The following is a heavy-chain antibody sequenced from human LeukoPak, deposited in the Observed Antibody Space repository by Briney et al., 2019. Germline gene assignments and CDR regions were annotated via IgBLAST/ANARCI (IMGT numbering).Heavy chain of an antibody. CDR3: AKDMESIAVAPGGY. V-gene: IGHV3-9*01. Sequence: PGGSLRLSCAASGFTFSSYSMNWVRQAPGKGLEWVSGISWNSGSIGYADSVKGRFTISRDNAKNSLYLQMNSLRAEDTALYYCAKDMESIAVAPGGYWGQGTLVTVSS. J-gene: IGHJ4*02. D-gene: IGHD6-19*01. CDR2: ISWNSGSI. CDR1: GFTFSSYS.